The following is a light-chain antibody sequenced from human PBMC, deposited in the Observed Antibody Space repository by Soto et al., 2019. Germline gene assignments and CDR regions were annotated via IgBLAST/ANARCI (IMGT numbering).Light chain of an antibody. J-gene: IGKJ5*01. CDR1: QSILYPSNNKNY. CDR2: WAS. Sequence: DIVMTQSPDSLAVSLGERATNNCKSSQSILYPSNNKNYLAWYQQKAGPPPKLLISWASTRESGVPDRFSGSGSGTYFTLTINSLQAEDVGIYYWQQYDTMPITFGQGTRLEIK. V-gene: IGKV4-1*01. CDR3: QQYDTMPIT.